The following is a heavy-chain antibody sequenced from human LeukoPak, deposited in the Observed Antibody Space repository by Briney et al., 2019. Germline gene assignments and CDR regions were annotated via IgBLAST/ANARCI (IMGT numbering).Heavy chain of an antibody. Sequence: GGSLRLSCAASGFTVSTTYMSWVRQAPGKGLEWVSLIYVDGRTYYADSVKGRFTISRDNSKNTLYLQVNSLRAEDTAVYYCARDYAPNMSSGYTSPDYWDQGTLVTVSS. J-gene: IGHJ4*02. CDR3: ARDYAPNMSSGYTSPDY. D-gene: IGHD3-22*01. V-gene: IGHV3-53*01. CDR1: GFTVSTTY. CDR2: IYVDGRT.